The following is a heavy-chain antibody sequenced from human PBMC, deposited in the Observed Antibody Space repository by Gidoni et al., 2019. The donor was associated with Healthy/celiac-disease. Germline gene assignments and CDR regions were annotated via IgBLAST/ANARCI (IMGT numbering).Heavy chain of an antibody. V-gene: IGHV3-9*01. J-gene: IGHJ4*02. D-gene: IGHD4-17*01. CDR3: AKDISYGGEGYYFDY. Sequence: DSVKGRFTIYRDNAKNSLYLQMNSLRAEDTALHYCAKDISYGGEGYYFDYWGQVTLVTVSS.